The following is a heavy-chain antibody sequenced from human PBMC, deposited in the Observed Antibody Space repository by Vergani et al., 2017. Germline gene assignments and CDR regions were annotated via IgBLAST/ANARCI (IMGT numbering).Heavy chain of an antibody. CDR1: GFTFSDYY. D-gene: IGHD5-18*01. CDR3: ARRYSYGTWGRYYYYMDV. V-gene: IGHV3-11*01. J-gene: IGHJ6*03. Sequence: QVQLVESGGGLVKPGGSLRLSCAASGFTFSDYYMSWIRQAPGKGLEWVSYISSSGSTIYYADSVKGRFTISGDNSKNSLYLQMNSLRAEDTAVYYCARRYSYGTWGRYYYYMDVWGKGTTVTVSS. CDR2: ISSSGSTI.